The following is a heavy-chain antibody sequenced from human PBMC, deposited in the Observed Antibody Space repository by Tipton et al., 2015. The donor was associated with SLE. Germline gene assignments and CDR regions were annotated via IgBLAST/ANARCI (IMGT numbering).Heavy chain of an antibody. CDR1: GYTFTTYG. J-gene: IGHJ5*02. CDR2: ISTYNGNT. Sequence: QLVQSGAEVKKPRASVRVSCKASGYTFTTYGISWVRQAPGQGLEWMGWISTYNGNTNYAQKLQGRVTMTSDTSTSTAYMEPRSLRSDDTAVYYCARDGSTMDWFDPWGQGTLVTVSS. V-gene: IGHV1-18*01. CDR3: ARDGSTMDWFDP. D-gene: IGHD5/OR15-5a*01.